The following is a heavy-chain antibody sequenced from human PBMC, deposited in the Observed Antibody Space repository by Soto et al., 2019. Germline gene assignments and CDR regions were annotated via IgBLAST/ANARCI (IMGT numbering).Heavy chain of an antibody. J-gene: IGHJ3*01. D-gene: IGHD6-6*01. V-gene: IGHV3-7*01. CDR3: VSSNIVGRPG. CDR1: GFSFRTFW. CDR2: INQDESEK. Sequence: QLVESGGGSVQPGGSLRLSCAASGFSFRTFWMAWVRQPPGKGLEWVANINQDESEKHYMDSVKGRFTISRDNAKSSLFLQMNSLRAEDTAVYYCVSSNIVGRPGGGQGTMVTVSS.